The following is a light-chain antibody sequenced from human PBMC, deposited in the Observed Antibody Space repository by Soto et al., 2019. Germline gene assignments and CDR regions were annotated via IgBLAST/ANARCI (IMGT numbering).Light chain of an antibody. CDR1: QSVGSSY. CDR3: QQYVSSPRT. CDR2: GAS. V-gene: IGKV3-20*01. J-gene: IGKJ1*01. Sequence: EIVLTQSPGTLSLSPGERATLSCRASQSVGSSYLAWYQQKPGQAPRLLIYGASSRATGIPDRFSGSGSGTDFTLTISRLEPEDFALYYCQQYVSSPRTFGQGTKVDI.